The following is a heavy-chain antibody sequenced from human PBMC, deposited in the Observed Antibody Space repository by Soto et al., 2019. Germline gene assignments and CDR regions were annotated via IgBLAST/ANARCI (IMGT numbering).Heavy chain of an antibody. Sequence: GGSLRVSCAASGFTFSSYAMSWVRQAPGKGLEWVSAISGSGGSTYYADSVKGRFTISRDNSKNTLYLQMNSLRAEDTAVYYCAKVPLGYCSSTSCYVDYWGQGTLVTVSS. V-gene: IGHV3-23*01. CDR3: AKVPLGYCSSTSCYVDY. CDR1: GFTFSSYA. J-gene: IGHJ4*02. CDR2: ISGSGGST. D-gene: IGHD2-2*01.